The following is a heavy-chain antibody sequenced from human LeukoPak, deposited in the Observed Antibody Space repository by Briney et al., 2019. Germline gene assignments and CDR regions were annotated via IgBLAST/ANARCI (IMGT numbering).Heavy chain of an antibody. CDR3: AKAGVISGWDY. CDR2: IGEEKSGSWT. J-gene: IGHJ4*02. Sequence: LPGGSLRLSCAASAFALSNYPMGWVRQAPGKGLEWVSGIGEEKSGSWTKSADSVKGRFTISRDNSENTLYLQMNSLTVDDTAVYYCAKAGVISGWDYWGQGVLVTVSS. V-gene: IGHV3-23*01. D-gene: IGHD3-3*02. CDR1: AFALSNYP.